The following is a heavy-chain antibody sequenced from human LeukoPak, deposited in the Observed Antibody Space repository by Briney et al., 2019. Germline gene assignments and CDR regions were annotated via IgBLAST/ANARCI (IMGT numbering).Heavy chain of an antibody. CDR2: INHSGST. J-gene: IGHJ6*03. V-gene: IGHV4-34*01. Sequence: SETLSLTCAVYGGSFSGYYRSWIRQPPGKGLEWIGEINHSGSTNYNPSLKSRVTISVDTSKNQFSLKLSSVTAADTAVYYCARAACYSQDYYYYMDVWGKGTTVTVSS. D-gene: IGHD2-2*02. CDR3: ARAACYSQDYYYYMDV. CDR1: GGSFSGYY.